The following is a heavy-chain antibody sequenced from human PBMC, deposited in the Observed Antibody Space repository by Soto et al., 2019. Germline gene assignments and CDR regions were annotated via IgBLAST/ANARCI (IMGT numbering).Heavy chain of an antibody. CDR2: IYPGDSDT. CDR3: ARDSGWKDVLGAFDI. J-gene: IGHJ3*02. V-gene: IGHV5-51*01. Sequence: GESLKISCKGSGYSFTSYWIGWVRQMPGKGLEWMGIIYPGDSDTRYSPSFQGQVTISADKSISTAYLQWSSLKASDTAMYYCARDSGWKDVLGAFDIWGQGTMVTISS. CDR1: GYSFTSYW. D-gene: IGHD5-12*01.